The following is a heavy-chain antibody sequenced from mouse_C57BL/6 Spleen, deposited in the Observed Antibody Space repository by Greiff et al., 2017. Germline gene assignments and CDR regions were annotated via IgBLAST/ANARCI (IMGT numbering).Heavy chain of an antibody. V-gene: IGHV14-1*01. CDR2: IDPEDGDT. J-gene: IGHJ1*03. CDR1: GFNIKDYY. CDR3: TTGEYPRYYDV. Sequence: EVQLQQSGAELVRPGASVKLSCTASGFNIKDYYMHWVKQRPEQGLEWIGMIDPEDGDTEYAPKFQGKATMTADTSSNTAYLQLSSLTSEDTAVYYCTTGEYPRYYDVWGTGTTVTVSS. D-gene: IGHD5-1*01.